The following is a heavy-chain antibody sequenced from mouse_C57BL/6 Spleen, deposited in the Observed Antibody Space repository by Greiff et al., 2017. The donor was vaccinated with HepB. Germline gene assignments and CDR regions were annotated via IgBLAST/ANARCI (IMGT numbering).Heavy chain of an antibody. CDR1: GFSLTSYG. Sequence: QVQLQQSGPGLVQPSQSLSITCTVSGFSLTSYGVHWVRQPPGKGLVWLGVIWSGGSTDYNAAFISRLSISKDNSKSQVFFKMNSLQADDTAIYYCAKNRRDYDVGYFDVWGTGTTVTVSS. D-gene: IGHD2-4*01. V-gene: IGHV2-4*01. CDR3: AKNRRDYDVGYFDV. J-gene: IGHJ1*03. CDR2: IWSGGST.